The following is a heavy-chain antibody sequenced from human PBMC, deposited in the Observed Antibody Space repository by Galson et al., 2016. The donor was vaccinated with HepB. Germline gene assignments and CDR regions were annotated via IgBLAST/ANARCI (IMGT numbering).Heavy chain of an antibody. CDR2: IYPGDSDV. D-gene: IGHD3-9*01. Sequence: QSGAEVKKPGESLKISCKASGYNFSRYWIGWVRQMPGKGLEWLAIIYPGDSDVRYSPSFQGQVTISADRSISTVYLKWSSLKASDTAMFYCARLTGYPNDVFDMWGQGTMVAVSS. V-gene: IGHV5-51*01. CDR1: GYNFSRYW. CDR3: ARLTGYPNDVFDM. J-gene: IGHJ3*02.